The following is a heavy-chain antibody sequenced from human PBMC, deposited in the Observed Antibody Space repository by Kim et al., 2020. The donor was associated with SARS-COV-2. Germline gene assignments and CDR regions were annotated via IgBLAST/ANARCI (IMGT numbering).Heavy chain of an antibody. Sequence: YYADSVKGRFTISRDNSKNTLYLQMNSLRAEDTAVYYCARDRPHYGDYGYWGQGTLVTVSS. J-gene: IGHJ4*02. CDR3: ARDRPHYGDYGY. D-gene: IGHD4-17*01. V-gene: IGHV3-53*01.